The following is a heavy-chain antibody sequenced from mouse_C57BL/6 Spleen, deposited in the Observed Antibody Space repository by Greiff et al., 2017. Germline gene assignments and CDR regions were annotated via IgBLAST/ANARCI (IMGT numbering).Heavy chain of an antibody. J-gene: IGHJ1*03. CDR2: IDPSDSYT. Sequence: QVQLQQPGAELVMPGASVKLSCKASGYTFTSYGMHWVKQRPGQGLEWIGEIDPSDSYTNYNQKFKGKSTLTVDKSSSTAYMQLSSLTSEDSAVYYWARPKNYYGSSYWYFDVWGTGTTVTVAS. D-gene: IGHD1-1*01. CDR1: GYTFTSYG. CDR3: ARPKNYYGSSYWYFDV. V-gene: IGHV1-69*01.